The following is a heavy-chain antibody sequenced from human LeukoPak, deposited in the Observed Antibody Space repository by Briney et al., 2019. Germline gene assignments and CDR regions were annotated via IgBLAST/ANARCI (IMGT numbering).Heavy chain of an antibody. D-gene: IGHD3-3*01. CDR2: INHSGST. J-gene: IGHJ4*02. CDR1: GGSFSGYY. V-gene: IGHV4-34*01. CDR3: ARGTLNPKPNYDFWSGYYLYYFDY. Sequence: PSETLSLTCAVYGGSFSGYYWSWIRQPPGKGLEWIGEINHSGSTNYNPSLKSRVTISVDTSKNQFSLKLSSVTAADTAVYYCARGTLNPKPNYDFWSGYYLYYFDYWGQGTLVTVSS.